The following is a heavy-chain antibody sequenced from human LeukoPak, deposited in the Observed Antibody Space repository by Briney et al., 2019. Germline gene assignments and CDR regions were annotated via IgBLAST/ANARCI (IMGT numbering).Heavy chain of an antibody. D-gene: IGHD3-22*01. Sequence: GASVTVSCKASGYTFTSYAMNWVRQAPGQGLEWMGWINTNTGNPTYAQGFTGRFVFSLDTSVSTAYLQISSLKAEDTAVYYCARIHGWDWDYYYYDSSGYYLDYWGQGTLVTVSS. CDR2: INTNTGNP. CDR3: ARIHGWDWDYYYYDSSGYYLDY. CDR1: GYTFTSYA. J-gene: IGHJ4*02. V-gene: IGHV7-4-1*02.